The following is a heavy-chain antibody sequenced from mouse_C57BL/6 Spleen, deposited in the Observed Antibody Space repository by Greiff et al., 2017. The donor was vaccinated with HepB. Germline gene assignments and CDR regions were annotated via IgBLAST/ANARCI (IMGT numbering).Heavy chain of an antibody. CDR3: TKPGFAY. V-gene: IGHV14-4*01. CDR2: IDPENGDT. J-gene: IGHJ3*01. CDR1: GFNIKDDY. Sequence: EVQRVESGAELVRPGASVKLSCTASGFNIKDDYMHWVKQRPEQGLEWIGWIDPENGDTEYASKFQGKATITADTSSNTAYLQLSSLTSEDTAVYYCTKPGFAYWGQGTLVTVSA. D-gene: IGHD6-1*01.